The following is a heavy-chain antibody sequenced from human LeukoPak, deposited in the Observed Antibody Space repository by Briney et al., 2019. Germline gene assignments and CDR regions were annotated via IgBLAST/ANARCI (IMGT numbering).Heavy chain of an antibody. V-gene: IGHV1-69*04. Sequence: GSSVKVSCKASGGTFSSYTISWVRQAPGQGLEWMGRIIPILGIANYAQKFQGRVTITADKSTSTAYMELSSLRSEDTAVYYCARDQSCTNGVCQWYFDLWGRGTLVTVSS. CDR3: ARDQSCTNGVCQWYFDL. CDR2: IIPILGIA. D-gene: IGHD2-8*01. J-gene: IGHJ2*01. CDR1: GGTFSSYT.